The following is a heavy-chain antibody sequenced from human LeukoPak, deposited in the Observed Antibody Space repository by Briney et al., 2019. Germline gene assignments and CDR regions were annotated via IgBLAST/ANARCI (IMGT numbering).Heavy chain of an antibody. J-gene: IGHJ6*03. Sequence: GASVKVSCKASGYTFTTYGISWVRQAPGQGLEWMGWISPYNGDTNYAQKLQGRVTMTTDTSTSTAYMELRSLRDDDTAVYFCARGPSFSNSLYYYYYYMDVWAEGTAVTVSS. CDR3: ARGPSFSNSLYYYYYYMDV. V-gene: IGHV1-18*01. CDR2: ISPYNGDT. CDR1: GYTFTTYG. D-gene: IGHD4-11*01.